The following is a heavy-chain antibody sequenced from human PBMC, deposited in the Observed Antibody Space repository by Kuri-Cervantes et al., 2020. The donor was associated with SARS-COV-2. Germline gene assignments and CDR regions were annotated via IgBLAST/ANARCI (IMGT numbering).Heavy chain of an antibody. V-gene: IGHV3-21*01. CDR3: AREEGGELGEAFDY. CDR1: GFTFSGYS. J-gene: IGHJ4*02. CDR2: IDSSSYYI. Sequence: GESLKISCAASGFTFSGYSMNWIRQAPGKGLEWVASIDSSSYYIYHADSVKGRLTISRDNAKTSLYLQMNSLKPEDTAVYYFAREEGGELGEAFDYWGQGALVTVSS. D-gene: IGHD7-27*01.